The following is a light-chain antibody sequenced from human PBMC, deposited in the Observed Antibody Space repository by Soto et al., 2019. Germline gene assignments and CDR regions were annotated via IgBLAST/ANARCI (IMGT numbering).Light chain of an antibody. Sequence: DIQMTQSPSTLSASVGGRVTLTCRASQSISSWLAWYQQKPGKAPKLLIYKASSLESGVPSRFSGSGSGTEFTLTISSLQPDDFANYYCQQYNSFSITFGQGTRLEIK. CDR1: QSISSW. V-gene: IGKV1-5*03. CDR2: KAS. J-gene: IGKJ5*01. CDR3: QQYNSFSIT.